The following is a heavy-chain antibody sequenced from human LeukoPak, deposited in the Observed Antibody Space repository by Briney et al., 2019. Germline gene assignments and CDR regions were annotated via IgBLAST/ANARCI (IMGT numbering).Heavy chain of an antibody. V-gene: IGHV3-7*01. J-gene: IGHJ6*02. CDR3: ARELAVAGTVYYYYYGMDV. CDR2: IKQDGSEK. CDR1: GYTFSSYW. D-gene: IGHD6-19*01. Sequence: VASVKVSCKASGYTFSSYWMSWVRQAPGKGLEWVANIKQDGSEKYYVDSVKGRFTISRDNAKNSLYLQMNSLRAEDTAVYYCARELAVAGTVYYYYYGMDVWGQGTTVTVSS.